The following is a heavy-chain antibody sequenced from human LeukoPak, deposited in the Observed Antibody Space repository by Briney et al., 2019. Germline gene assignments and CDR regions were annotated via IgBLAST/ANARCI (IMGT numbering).Heavy chain of an antibody. D-gene: IGHD3-22*01. CDR2: ISSGGYTI. V-gene: IGHV3-11*01. J-gene: IGHJ3*02. Sequence: GGSLRLSCAASGFTLSDYYVTWIRQAPGKGLEWLSCISSGGYTIYYADSVKGRFTLSRDNAKNSLYLQMNSLRAEDTAVYYCARTAYYYDSSGYDDAFDIWGQGTMVTVSS. CDR1: GFTLSDYY. CDR3: ARTAYYYDSSGYDDAFDI.